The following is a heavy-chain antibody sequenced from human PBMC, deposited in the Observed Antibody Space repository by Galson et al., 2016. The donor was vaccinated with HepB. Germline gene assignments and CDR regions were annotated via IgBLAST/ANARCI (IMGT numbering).Heavy chain of an antibody. CDR3: ARTDREWLRLGGACWGYFDY. CDR1: GFNFNIFS. Sequence: SLRLSCAASGFNFNIFSIHWVRQAPGKGLEWVAVMSYDGTEKYYADSVKGRFTISRDNAKNTLYLQMNSLRAEDTALYYCARTDREWLRLGGACWGYFDYWGQGTLVTVS. V-gene: IGHV3-30*04. CDR2: MSYDGTEK. D-gene: IGHD5-12*01. J-gene: IGHJ4*02.